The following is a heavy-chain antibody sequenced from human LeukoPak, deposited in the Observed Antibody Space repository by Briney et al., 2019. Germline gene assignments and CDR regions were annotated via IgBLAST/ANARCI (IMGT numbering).Heavy chain of an antibody. V-gene: IGHV3-20*01. CDR3: ARGAYSSGWYDY. CDR1: GFTFDDYG. D-gene: IGHD6-19*01. J-gene: IGHJ4*02. Sequence: GGSLRLSCAASGFTFDDYGMSWVRQASWKWLEWVSGINWNGGSTGYADSVKGRFTISRDNAKNSLYLQMNSLRAEDTALYHCARGAYSSGWYDYWGQGTLVTVSS. CDR2: INWNGGST.